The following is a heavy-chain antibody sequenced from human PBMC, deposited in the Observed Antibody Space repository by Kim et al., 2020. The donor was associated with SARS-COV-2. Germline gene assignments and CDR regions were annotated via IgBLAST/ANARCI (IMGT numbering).Heavy chain of an antibody. V-gene: IGHV4-31*03. Sequence: SETLSLPCTVSGGSISSGGYYWSWIRQHPGKGLEWIGYIYYSGSTYYNPSLKSRVTISVDTSKNQFSLKLSSVTAADTAVYYCARERLTPRYGSGSYTAFDIWGQGTMVTVSS. CDR3: ARERLTPRYGSGSYTAFDI. CDR2: IYYSGST. D-gene: IGHD3-10*01. CDR1: GGSISSGGYY. J-gene: IGHJ3*02.